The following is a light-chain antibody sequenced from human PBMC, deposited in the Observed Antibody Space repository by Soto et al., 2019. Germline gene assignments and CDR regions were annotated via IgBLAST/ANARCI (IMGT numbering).Light chain of an antibody. V-gene: IGKV1-5*03. CDR1: ESISIW. CDR3: QQYKSSST. J-gene: IGKJ1*01. CDR2: KAS. Sequence: DIQITQSPFTLSPSVGDTVTITCRASESISIWLAWYQQKPGKAPNLLINKASSLQSEVPSRFGGSGSGTEFTLTITSLQPDDFGVYYCQQYKSSSTFGQGTKVDIK.